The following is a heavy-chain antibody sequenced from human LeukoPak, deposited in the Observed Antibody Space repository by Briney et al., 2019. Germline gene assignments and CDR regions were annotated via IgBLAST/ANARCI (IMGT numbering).Heavy chain of an antibody. Sequence: TGGSLRLSCAASGFTFTTYWMSWVRQAPERGLEWVANIKEDGSEIHYADSVKGRFTISRDNSKNTLYLQMNSLRAEDTAVYYCAKVGGYQIYYYYYMDVWGKGTTVTVSS. CDR1: GFTFTTYW. CDR3: AKVGGYQIYYYYYMDV. D-gene: IGHD3-22*01. V-gene: IGHV3-7*03. J-gene: IGHJ6*03. CDR2: IKEDGSEI.